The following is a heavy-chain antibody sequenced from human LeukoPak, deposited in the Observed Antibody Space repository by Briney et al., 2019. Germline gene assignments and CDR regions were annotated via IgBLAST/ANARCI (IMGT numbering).Heavy chain of an antibody. CDR1: GGSVSSSTYY. CDR3: ASGQRRTQLDY. Sequence: SENLSLTCTVSGGSVSSSTYYWGWIRQPPGKGLEWIGSIYYSGSSYYNPSLKSRGTISVDMSKNQFSLKLNSVTAADTAVYYCASGQRRTQLDYWGQGTLVSVSS. CDR2: IYYSGSS. D-gene: IGHD5-18*01. V-gene: IGHV4-39*01. J-gene: IGHJ4*02.